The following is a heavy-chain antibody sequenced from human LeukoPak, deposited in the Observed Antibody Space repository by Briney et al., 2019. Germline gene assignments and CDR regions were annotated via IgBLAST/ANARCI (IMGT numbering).Heavy chain of an antibody. CDR1: GYTFTSYG. J-gene: IGHJ5*02. V-gene: IGHV1-18*01. CDR3: ARDSLTMVRGVILPRWFDP. D-gene: IGHD3-10*01. CDR2: ISAYNGNT. Sequence: ASVKVSCKASGYTFTSYGISWVRQAPGQGLEWMGWISAYNGNTNYAQKLQGRVTMTTDTSTSTAYMELRSLRSDDTAVYYCARDSLTMVRGVILPRWFDPWGQGTLVTVSS.